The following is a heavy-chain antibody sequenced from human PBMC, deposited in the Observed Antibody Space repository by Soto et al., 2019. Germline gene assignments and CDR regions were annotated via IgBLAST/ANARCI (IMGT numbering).Heavy chain of an antibody. CDR2: ISVSGDST. Sequence: GGSLRLSCGASGFTFSSYAMSWVRQAPGKGLEWVSSISVSGDSTYYADSVKGRFTISRDNSKNTLYLQMSSLRADDTAVYYCAKGRSSGYSGTYDTFDIWGQGTMVTVSS. J-gene: IGHJ3*02. CDR1: GFTFSSYA. D-gene: IGHD3-22*01. CDR3: AKGRSSGYSGTYDTFDI. V-gene: IGHV3-23*01.